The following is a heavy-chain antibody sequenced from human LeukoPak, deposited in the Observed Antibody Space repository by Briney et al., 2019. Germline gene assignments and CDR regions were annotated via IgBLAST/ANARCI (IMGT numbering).Heavy chain of an antibody. CDR3: AREVYCSSTSCYTGYFQH. CDR1: GFTFSSYW. V-gene: IGHV3-7*01. J-gene: IGHJ1*01. D-gene: IGHD2-2*02. Sequence: GGSLRLSCAASGFTFSSYWMSWVRQAPGKGLEWVANIKQDGSEKYYVDSVKGRFTISRDNAKNSLYLQMNSLRAVDTAVYYCAREVYCSSTSCYTGYFQHWGQGTLVTVSS. CDR2: IKQDGSEK.